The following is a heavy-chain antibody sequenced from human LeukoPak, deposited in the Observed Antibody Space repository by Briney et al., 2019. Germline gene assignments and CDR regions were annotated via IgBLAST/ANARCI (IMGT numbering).Heavy chain of an antibody. CDR1: GFIFSDYY. D-gene: IGHD6-13*01. CDR3: AEIETAPGRAGPLGY. V-gene: IGHV3-11*01. J-gene: IGHJ4*02. CDR2: INDGGSHI. Sequence: GGSLRLSCAASGFIFSDYYMSWIRHAPGKGLEWVSYINDGGSHIHYADSVKGRFTISRDNARNSLYLQMNSLRADDTALYYCAEIETAPGRAGPLGYWGQGTLVTVSS.